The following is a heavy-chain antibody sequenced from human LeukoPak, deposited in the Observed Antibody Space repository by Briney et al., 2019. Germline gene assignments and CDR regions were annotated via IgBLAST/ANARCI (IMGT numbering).Heavy chain of an antibody. CDR3: VRESSGEYFQH. Sequence: SETLSLTCTVSGGSISSGGYYWSWIRQHPGKGLEWIGYIYYSGSTYYNPSLKSRVTISVDTSKNQFSLKLSSVTAADTAVYYCVRESSGEYFQHWGQGTLVTVSS. V-gene: IGHV4-31*03. CDR1: GGSISSGGYY. D-gene: IGHD6-6*01. J-gene: IGHJ1*01. CDR2: IYYSGST.